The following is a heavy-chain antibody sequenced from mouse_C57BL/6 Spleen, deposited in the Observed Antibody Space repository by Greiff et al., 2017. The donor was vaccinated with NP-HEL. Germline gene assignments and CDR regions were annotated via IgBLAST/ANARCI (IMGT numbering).Heavy chain of an antibody. CDR2: IDHEDGDT. V-gene: IGHV14-1*01. J-gene: IGHJ4*01. Sequence: EVNVVESGAELVRPGASVKLSCTASGFNIKDYYMHWVKQRHEQGLEWIGRIDHEDGDTEYAPKFQGKSTITADTSSNTAYLQRSSLTSEDTAVYYCTCYYYMDYWGQGTSVTVSS. CDR1: GFNIKDYY. D-gene: IGHD1-1*01. CDR3: TCYYYMDY.